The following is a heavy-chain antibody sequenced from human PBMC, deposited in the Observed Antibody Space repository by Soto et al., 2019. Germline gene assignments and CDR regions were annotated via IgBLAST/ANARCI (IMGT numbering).Heavy chain of an antibody. CDR2: ISGSGSSV. Sequence: EVQLLESGGGLVRTGESLRLSCAASGFTFSHYVLSWVRQAPGRGLEWVSSISGSGSSVYLADSVRGRFTMSRDLSRNTASLQMNRLRAEDTAIYYCAKVRASYFSASYFYYGLDVWGQGTTVTVSS. V-gene: IGHV3-23*01. D-gene: IGHD1-26*01. J-gene: IGHJ6*02. CDR3: AKVRASYFSASYFYYGLDV. CDR1: GFTFSHYV.